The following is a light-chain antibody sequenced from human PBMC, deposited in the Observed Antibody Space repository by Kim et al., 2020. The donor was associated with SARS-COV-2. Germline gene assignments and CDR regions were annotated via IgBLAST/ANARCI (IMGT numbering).Light chain of an antibody. CDR2: RDS. CDR3: AAWDDSLNGVV. Sequence: GQWVTISCSGGSSNIGGNTVHWYQQVPGTAPKLLIYRDSQRPSGVPDRFSGSKSGTSASLAISGLQSEDESDYYCAAWDDSLNGVVFGGGTQLTVL. J-gene: IGLJ2*01. V-gene: IGLV1-44*01. CDR1: SSNIGGNT.